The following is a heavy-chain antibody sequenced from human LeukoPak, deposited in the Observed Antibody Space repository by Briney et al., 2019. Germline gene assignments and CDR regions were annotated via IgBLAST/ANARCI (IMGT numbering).Heavy chain of an antibody. CDR2: ISSNGGTT. CDR3: VNQELR. V-gene: IGHV3-64D*09. J-gene: IGHJ4*02. CDR1: GFTFSDYA. D-gene: IGHD6-13*01. Sequence: GGSLRLSCSASGFTFSDYAMHWVRQAPGKGLEYVSAISSNGGTTDSADSVKGRFTIPRDNSKNTLYLQMSSLRAEDTAVYYCVNQELRWGQGTLVTVSS.